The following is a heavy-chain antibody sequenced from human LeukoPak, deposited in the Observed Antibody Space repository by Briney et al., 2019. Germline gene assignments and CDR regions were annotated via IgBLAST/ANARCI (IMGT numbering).Heavy chain of an antibody. J-gene: IGHJ4*02. CDR1: GLTFSSYG. CDR2: ISYDGSNK. D-gene: IGHD6-19*01. CDR3: AKAGQWLAPGDY. V-gene: IGHV3-30*18. Sequence: GGSLRLSCAASGLTFSSYGMHWVRQAPGKGLEWMAVISYDGSNKYYADSVKGRFTISRDNSKNTLYLQMNSLRAEDTAVYYCAKAGQWLAPGDYWGQETLVTVSS.